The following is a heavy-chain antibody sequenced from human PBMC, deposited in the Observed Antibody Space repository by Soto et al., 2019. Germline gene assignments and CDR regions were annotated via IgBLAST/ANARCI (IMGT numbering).Heavy chain of an antibody. CDR1: GYSFTSDW. Sequence: EVQLVQSGAEVKKSGSSLKISCKGSGYSFTSDWIGWVRQMPGKGLESMGIIYPGDSDTRYSPSLQGQVTISADKSISTAYLQWSTLKASDTAMYYCARQEAYSYSFPMWGKGTMVTVSS. D-gene: IGHD6-6*01. CDR2: IYPGDSDT. CDR3: ARQEAYSYSFPM. J-gene: IGHJ3*02. V-gene: IGHV5-51*01.